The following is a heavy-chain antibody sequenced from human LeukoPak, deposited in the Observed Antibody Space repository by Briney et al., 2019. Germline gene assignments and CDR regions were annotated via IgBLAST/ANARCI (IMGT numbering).Heavy chain of an antibody. J-gene: IGHJ3*02. CDR3: AKEVVWYYYDSSGQIDAFDI. CDR2: ISGSGGST. D-gene: IGHD3-22*01. CDR1: GFTFSSYA. V-gene: IGHV3-23*01. Sequence: GGSLRLSCAASGFTFSSYAMSWVRQAPGKGLEWVSAISGSGGSTYYADSVKGRFTISRDNSKNRLYLQMNSLRAEDTAVYYCAKEVVWYYYDSSGQIDAFDIWGQGTMVTVSS.